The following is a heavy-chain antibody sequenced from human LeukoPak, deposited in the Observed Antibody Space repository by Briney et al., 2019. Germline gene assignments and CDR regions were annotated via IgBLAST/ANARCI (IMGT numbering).Heavy chain of an antibody. CDR3: AKVTGGDMITYGGLDY. D-gene: IGHD3-16*01. V-gene: IGHV3-23*01. CDR2: IIGSGDTT. CDR1: GFTFSGYA. J-gene: IGHJ4*02. Sequence: GGSLRLSCAASGFTFSGYAMSWVRQAPGKGLEWVSAIIGSGDTTYYADSVKGRLTISRDNSKNTLYLQMNSLRAEDTAVYYCAKVTGGDMITYGGLDYWGQGTLVTVSS.